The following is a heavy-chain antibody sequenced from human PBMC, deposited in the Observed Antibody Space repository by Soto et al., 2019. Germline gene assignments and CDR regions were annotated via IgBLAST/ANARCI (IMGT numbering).Heavy chain of an antibody. CDR2: ISYDGSNK. CDR1: GFTFSSYA. Sequence: QVQLVESGGGVVQPGRSLRLSCAASGFTFSSYAMHWVRQAPGKGLEWVAVISYDGSNKYYADSVKGRFTISRDNSKNTLYLQMNSLRAEDTAVYYCAREKNPRGAAYFQHWGQGTLVTVSS. V-gene: IGHV3-30-3*01. CDR3: AREKNPRGAAYFQH. J-gene: IGHJ1*01.